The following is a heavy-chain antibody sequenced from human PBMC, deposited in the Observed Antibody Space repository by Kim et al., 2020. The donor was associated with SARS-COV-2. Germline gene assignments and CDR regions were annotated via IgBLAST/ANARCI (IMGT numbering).Heavy chain of an antibody. D-gene: IGHD2-2*01. V-gene: IGHV3-30*02. J-gene: IGHJ4*02. CDR3: AKHYCSSTSCPDY. Sequence: ADSVEGRFTISRDNSKNTLYLQMNSLRAEDTAVYYCAKHYCSSTSCPDYWGQGTLVTVSS.